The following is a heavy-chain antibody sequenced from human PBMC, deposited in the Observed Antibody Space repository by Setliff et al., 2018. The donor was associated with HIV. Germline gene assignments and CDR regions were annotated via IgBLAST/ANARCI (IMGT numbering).Heavy chain of an antibody. Sequence: ASVKVSCKASGYSFSDYYIHWVRQAPGLGLEWMGWIDPKSGDAACPQKFQAWVTLTRDTSIRTAYMQLSRLRPGDTAVYYCARAIPGYSFGYDYFDYWGQGTLVTVSS. J-gene: IGHJ4*02. CDR2: IDPKSGDA. CDR1: GYSFSDYY. CDR3: ARAIPGYSFGYDYFDY. D-gene: IGHD5-18*01. V-gene: IGHV1-2*04.